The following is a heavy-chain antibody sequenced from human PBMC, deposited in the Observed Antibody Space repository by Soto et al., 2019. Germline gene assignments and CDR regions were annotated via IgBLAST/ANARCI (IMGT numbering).Heavy chain of an antibody. D-gene: IGHD3-10*01. CDR3: ARDGYYGSGSYRTYYYYGMDV. CDR1: GYSFTSYW. V-gene: IGHV5-51*01. CDR2: IYPGDSDT. Sequence: PGESLKISCKGSGYSFTSYWIGWVRQMPGKGLEWMGIIYPGDSDTRYSPSFQGQVTISADKSISTAYLQWSSLKASDTAMYYCARDGYYGSGSYRTYYYYGMDVWGQGTTVTVSS. J-gene: IGHJ6*02.